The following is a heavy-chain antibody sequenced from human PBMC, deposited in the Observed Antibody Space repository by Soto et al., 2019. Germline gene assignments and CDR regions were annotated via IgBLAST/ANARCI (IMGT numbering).Heavy chain of an antibody. D-gene: IGHD3-22*01. J-gene: IGHJ5*02. CDR3: ARAYYYDSSGYYFHP. Sequence: AASVKVSCKASGYTFTSYGISWVRQAPGQGLEWMGWISVYKGNTNYPQKLQGRVTVTTDTSTRTAYMELRSLTSDDTAVYYCARAYYYDSSGYYFHPWGQGTLVTVSS. CDR2: ISVYKGNT. V-gene: IGHV1-18*01. CDR1: GYTFTSYG.